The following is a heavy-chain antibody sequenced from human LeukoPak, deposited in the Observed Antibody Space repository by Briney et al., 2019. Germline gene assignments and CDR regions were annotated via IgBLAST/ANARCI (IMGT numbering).Heavy chain of an antibody. CDR3: AKGYDIWGTIDY. CDR2: ISGSGGST. D-gene: IGHD3-9*01. V-gene: IGHV3-23*01. Sequence: GGSLRLSCAASGFTFSSYAMNWVRQAPGKGLEWVSRISGSGGSTYYADSVKGRFTISRDNSKNRLYLQMNSLRAEDSAVYYCAKGYDIWGTIDYWGQGTLVTVSS. J-gene: IGHJ4*02. CDR1: GFTFSSYA.